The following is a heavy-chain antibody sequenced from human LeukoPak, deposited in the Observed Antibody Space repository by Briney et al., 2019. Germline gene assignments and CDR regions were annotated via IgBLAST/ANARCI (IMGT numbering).Heavy chain of an antibody. D-gene: IGHD5-18*01. CDR2: INHSGST. CDR3: XXXGVLDTAMPIYYFDY. Sequence: SETLSLTCAVYGGSFSGYYWSWIRQPPGKGLEWIGEINHSGSTNYNPSLKSRVTISVDTSKNQFSLKLSSVTAADTAVYYCXXXGVLDTAMPIYYFDYWGQGTLVTVSS. V-gene: IGHV4-34*01. J-gene: IGHJ4*02. CDR1: GGSFSGYY.